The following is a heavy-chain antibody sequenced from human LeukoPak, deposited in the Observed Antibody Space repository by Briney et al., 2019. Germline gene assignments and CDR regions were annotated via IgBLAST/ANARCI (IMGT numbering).Heavy chain of an antibody. CDR3: ARDFTSGYCSSTSCHYYFDY. J-gene: IGHJ4*02. D-gene: IGHD2-2*01. CDR1: GFTFSSYW. V-gene: IGHV3-7*01. Sequence: GGSLRLSCAASGFTFSSYWMSWVRQAPGKGLEWVANIKQDGSEKYYVDSVKGRFTISRDNAKNSLYLQMNSLRAEDTAVYYCARDFTSGYCSSTSCHYYFDYWGQGTLVTVSS. CDR2: IKQDGSEK.